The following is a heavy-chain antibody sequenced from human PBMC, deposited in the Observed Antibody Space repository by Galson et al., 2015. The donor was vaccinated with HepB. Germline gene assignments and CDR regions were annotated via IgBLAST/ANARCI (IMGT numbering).Heavy chain of an antibody. V-gene: IGHV5-51*03. CDR2: IYPGDSDT. Sequence: QSGAEVKKPGESLKISCKGSGYSFTRYWIGWVRQMPGKDLEWMGIIYPGDSDTRYSPSFQGPVTISADESISTAYLQWSSLKASDTAMYYCARAPPITGTLDRLDYYHAMDVWGQGTTVTVSS. D-gene: IGHD1/OR15-1a*01. CDR1: GYSFTRYW. CDR3: ARAPPITGTLDRLDYYHAMDV. J-gene: IGHJ6*02.